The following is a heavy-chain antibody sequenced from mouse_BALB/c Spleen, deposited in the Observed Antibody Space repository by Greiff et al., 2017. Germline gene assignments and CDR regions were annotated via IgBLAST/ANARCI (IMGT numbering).Heavy chain of an antibody. CDR2: ILPGSGST. J-gene: IGHJ4*01. CDR1: GYTFSSYW. Sequence: QVQLQQSGAELMKPGASVKISCKATGYTFSSYWIEWVKQRPGHGLEWIGEILPGSGSTNYNEKFKGKATFTADTSSNTAYMQLSSLTSEDSAVYYGARGGYDGYYNYAMDYWGQGTSVTVSS. V-gene: IGHV1-9*01. D-gene: IGHD2-3*01. CDR3: ARGGYDGYYNYAMDY.